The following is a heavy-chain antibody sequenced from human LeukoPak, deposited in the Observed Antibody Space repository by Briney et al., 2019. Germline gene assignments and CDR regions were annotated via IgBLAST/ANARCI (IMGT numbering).Heavy chain of an antibody. Sequence: GGSLRLSCAASGFTFSSYWMSWVRQAPGKGLEWISDIRDIGISTNYADSVKGRFTISRDNSKNMLNLQMNSLRLEDTAVYFCAKKRWTYHDAIDSWGHGTMVIVSS. CDR1: GFTFSSYW. CDR2: IRDIGIST. J-gene: IGHJ3*02. CDR3: AKKRWTYHDAIDS. D-gene: IGHD5-24*01. V-gene: IGHV3-23*01.